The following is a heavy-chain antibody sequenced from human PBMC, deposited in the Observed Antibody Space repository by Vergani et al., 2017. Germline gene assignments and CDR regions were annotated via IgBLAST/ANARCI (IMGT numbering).Heavy chain of an antibody. CDR1: GFTFSSYG. V-gene: IGHV3-33*01. D-gene: IGHD6-13*01. CDR2: IWYDGSNK. Sequence: QVQLVESGGGVVQPGRSLRLSCAASGFTFSSYGMHWVRQAPGKGLEWVAVIWYDGSNKYYADSVKGRFTISRDNSKNTLYLQMNSLRAEDTALYYCARDSGVAAAGIDYWGQGTLVTVSS. J-gene: IGHJ4*02. CDR3: ARDSGVAAAGIDY.